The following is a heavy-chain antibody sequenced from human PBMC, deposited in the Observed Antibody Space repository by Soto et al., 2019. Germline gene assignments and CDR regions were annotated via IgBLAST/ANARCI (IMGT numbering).Heavy chain of an antibody. V-gene: IGHV4-34*01. D-gene: IGHD1-20*01. Sequence: PSETLSLTCAVYGGSFSGYYWIRIRQPPGKGLEWIGEINHSGSTNYNPSLKSRVTISVDTSKNQFSLKLSSVTAADTAVYYCARGRGITGSYYYMDVWGKGTTVTVSS. CDR1: GGSFSGYY. J-gene: IGHJ6*03. CDR2: INHSGST. CDR3: ARGRGITGSYYYMDV.